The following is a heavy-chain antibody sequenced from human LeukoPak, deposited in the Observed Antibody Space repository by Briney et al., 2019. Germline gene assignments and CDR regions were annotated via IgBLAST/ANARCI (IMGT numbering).Heavy chain of an antibody. D-gene: IGHD6-13*01. Sequence: GGSLRLSCAASGFTLSDYYMSWIRQAPGKGLEWVSYISSSSSYTNYADSVKGRFTLSRDNDKNSLYLQMNSLRAEDTAVYYCARDEGAAAGNDYWGQGTLVTVSS. CDR1: GFTLSDYY. V-gene: IGHV3-11*06. CDR3: ARDEGAAAGNDY. CDR2: ISSSSSYT. J-gene: IGHJ4*02.